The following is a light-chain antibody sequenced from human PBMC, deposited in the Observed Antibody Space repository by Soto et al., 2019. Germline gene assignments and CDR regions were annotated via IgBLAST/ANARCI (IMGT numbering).Light chain of an antibody. CDR1: SSDVGGYHY. J-gene: IGLJ2*01. CDR2: DVN. CDR3: CSYAGSYTLV. V-gene: IGLV2-11*01. Sequence: QSVLTQPRSVSGSPGQSVTLSCTGTSSDVGGYHYVSWYQHHPGKAPKIIIYDVNKRPSGVPVRFSGSKSGNTASLTISGLQTEDEADYYCCSYAGSYTLVFGGGTKLTVL.